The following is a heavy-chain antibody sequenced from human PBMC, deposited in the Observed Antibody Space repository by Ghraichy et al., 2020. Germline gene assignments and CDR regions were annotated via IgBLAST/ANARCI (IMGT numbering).Heavy chain of an antibody. CDR2: IYPGDSNT. D-gene: IGHD3-3*01. J-gene: IGHJ6*02. Sequence: GESLNISCKGSGYRFTSYWIAWVRQMPGKGLEWMGIIYPGDSNTRYSPSSEGQVTISADKSISTAYLQWSNLKASDTAIYYCARDFKEITSNAKGQDSGYYGLDVWGQGTTVTVSS. V-gene: IGHV5-51*01. CDR1: GYRFTSYW. CDR3: ARDFKEITSNAKGQDSGYYGLDV.